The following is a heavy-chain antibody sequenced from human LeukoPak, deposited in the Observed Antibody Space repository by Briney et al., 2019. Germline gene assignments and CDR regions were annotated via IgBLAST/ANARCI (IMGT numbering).Heavy chain of an antibody. V-gene: IGHV3-48*03. J-gene: IGHJ4*02. CDR2: ISSSGSTI. CDR3: ARDRRSWNDLLPFDY. D-gene: IGHD1-1*01. Sequence: QAGGSLRLSCAASGFTFSSYEMNWVRQAPGKGLEWVSYISSSGSTIYYADSVKGRFTISRDNAKNSLYLQMNSLRAEDTAVYYCARDRRSWNDLLPFDYWGQGTLVTVSS. CDR1: GFTFSSYE.